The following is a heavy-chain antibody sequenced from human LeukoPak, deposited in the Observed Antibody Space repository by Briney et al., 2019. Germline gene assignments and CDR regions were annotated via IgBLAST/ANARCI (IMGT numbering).Heavy chain of an antibody. Sequence: GASVKVSCKASGYTFTGYYMHWVRQAPGQGLEWMGWINPNSGGTNYAQKFQGRVTMTRDTSISTAYMELSRLRSDDTAVYYCARDPLEGYCSGGSCYSDAFDIWGQGTMVTVSS. CDR2: INPNSGGT. CDR1: GYTFTGYY. V-gene: IGHV1-2*02. J-gene: IGHJ3*02. CDR3: ARDPLEGYCSGGSCYSDAFDI. D-gene: IGHD2-15*01.